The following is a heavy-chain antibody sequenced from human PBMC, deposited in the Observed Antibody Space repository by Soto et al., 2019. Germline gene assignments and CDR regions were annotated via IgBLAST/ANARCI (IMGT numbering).Heavy chain of an antibody. CDR2: IIPIFGTA. V-gene: IGHV1-69*13. J-gene: IGHJ4*02. Sequence: SVKVSCKASGGTFSSYATSWVRQAPGQGLEWMGGIIPIFGTANYAQKFQGRVTITADEYTSTAYMELSSLRSEDMAVYYCTSLDPYSGYDFYFDYWGQGTLVTVSS. CDR1: GGTFSSYA. D-gene: IGHD5-12*01. CDR3: TSLDPYSGYDFYFDY.